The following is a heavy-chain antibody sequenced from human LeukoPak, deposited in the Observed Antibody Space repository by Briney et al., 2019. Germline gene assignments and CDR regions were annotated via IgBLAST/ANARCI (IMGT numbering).Heavy chain of an antibody. CDR1: GFTFSSYS. D-gene: IGHD2-2*01. CDR2: ISSSSSYI. Sequence: GGSLRLSCAAFGFTFSSYSMNWVRQAPGKGLEWVSSISSSSSYIYYADSVKGRFTISRDNAKNSLYLQMNSLRAEDTAVYYCARQYCSSTSCAYDYWGQGTLVTVSS. CDR3: ARQYCSSTSCAYDY. J-gene: IGHJ4*02. V-gene: IGHV3-21*01.